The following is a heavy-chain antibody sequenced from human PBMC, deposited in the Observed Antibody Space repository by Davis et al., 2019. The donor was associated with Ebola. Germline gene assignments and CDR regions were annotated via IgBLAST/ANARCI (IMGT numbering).Heavy chain of an antibody. CDR1: GGSISNFY. V-gene: IGHV4-59*01. J-gene: IGHJ4*02. Sequence: SETLSLTCTVSGGSISNFYWSWIRQPPGKGLEWIGYVYSSGSTNYNPSLRSRVTISLDTSKNQFSLKLSSVTAADTAVYYCARSDTYCSGGRCYSYPFDYWGQGTLVSVSS. D-gene: IGHD2-15*01. CDR3: ARSDTYCSGGRCYSYPFDY. CDR2: VYSSGST.